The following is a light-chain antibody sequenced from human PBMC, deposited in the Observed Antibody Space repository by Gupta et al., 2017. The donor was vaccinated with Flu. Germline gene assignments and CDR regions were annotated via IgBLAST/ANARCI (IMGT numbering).Light chain of an antibody. Sequence: DVQMTQSPSTLSASVGDRVTINCRASQNVYRRLAWYQQKPGKAPKLLIYDASNLKSGVPSSFSGSASGTEVTLIISSLQPDDFATYYCQQYSLYPLTFGGGTKVEIK. J-gene: IGKJ4*01. V-gene: IGKV1-5*03. CDR1: QNVYRR. CDR3: QQYSLYPLT. CDR2: DAS.